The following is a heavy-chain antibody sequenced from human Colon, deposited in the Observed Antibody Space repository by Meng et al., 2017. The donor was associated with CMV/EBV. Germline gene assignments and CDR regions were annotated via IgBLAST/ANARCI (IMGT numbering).Heavy chain of an antibody. V-gene: IGHV1-2*02. CDR1: GYTFTGYK. Sequence: KVSCKTSGYTFTGYKIHWVRQAPGQGLEWMGWINPNMGGTTYAQKFQGRVTVTRDTSISTAYMELNSLRSGDTAVYYCARAGDDYFDFWGQGTLVTVSS. J-gene: IGHJ4*02. D-gene: IGHD5-24*01. CDR2: INPNMGGT. CDR3: ARAGDDYFDF.